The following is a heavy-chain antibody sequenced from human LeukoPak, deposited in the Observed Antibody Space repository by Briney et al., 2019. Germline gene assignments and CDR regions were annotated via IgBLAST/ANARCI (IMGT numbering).Heavy chain of an antibody. Sequence: KSSETLSLTCAVYGGSFSGYYWSWIRQPPGEGLEWIGSIYHSGSTYYNPSLKSRVTISVDTSTTQFSLKLTSVTAADTAVYYCARKTTVTAVILDWGQGTLVTVSS. CDR3: ARKTTVTAVILD. D-gene: IGHD4-17*01. CDR1: GGSFSGYY. CDR2: IYHSGST. J-gene: IGHJ4*02. V-gene: IGHV4-34*01.